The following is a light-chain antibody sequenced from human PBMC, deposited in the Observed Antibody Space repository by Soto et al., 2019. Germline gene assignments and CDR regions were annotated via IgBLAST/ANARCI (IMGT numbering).Light chain of an antibody. CDR3: SSYAGGGTYVV. Sequence: QPVLTQPPSVSGAPGQRVTISCTGSSSNIGAGYDVHWYQQLPGTAPKLLIYGNSNRPSGVPDRFSGSKSGTSASLAITGLQADDEADYYCSSYAGGGTYVVFGGGTKLTVL. CDR2: GNS. CDR1: SSNIGAGYD. J-gene: IGLJ2*01. V-gene: IGLV1-40*01.